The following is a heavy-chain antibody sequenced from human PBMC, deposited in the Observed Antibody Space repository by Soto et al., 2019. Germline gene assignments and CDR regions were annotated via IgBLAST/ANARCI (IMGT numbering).Heavy chain of an antibody. D-gene: IGHD3-10*01. J-gene: IGHJ4*02. CDR2: IIPILGIA. CDR1: GGTFSSYT. CDR3: AREEYYYGSGAFFDY. V-gene: IGHV1-69*08. Sequence: QVQLVQSGAEVKKPGSSVKVSCKASGGTFSSYTISWVRQAPGQGLEWMGRIIPILGIANYAQKFQGRVTITADKSTSTAYMELSSLRSEDTAVYYCAREEYYYGSGAFFDYWGLGNLVTVSS.